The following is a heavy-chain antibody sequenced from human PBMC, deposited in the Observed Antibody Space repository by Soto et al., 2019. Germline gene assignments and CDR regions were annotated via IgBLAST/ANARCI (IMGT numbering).Heavy chain of an antibody. CDR1: GFSVSSSD. CDR3: GTSSRKDYHFAMDV. CDR2: IYSGGST. V-gene: IGHV3-53*01. Sequence: PGGSLRLSCAASGFSVSSSDMSWVRQVPGEGLERVSVIYSGGSTHDADYVKGRFSVSRDTSKDTVDLQMNSLRVDDTAVYYCGTSSRKDYHFAMDVWGQGTAVTVSS. J-gene: IGHJ6*02. D-gene: IGHD6-6*01.